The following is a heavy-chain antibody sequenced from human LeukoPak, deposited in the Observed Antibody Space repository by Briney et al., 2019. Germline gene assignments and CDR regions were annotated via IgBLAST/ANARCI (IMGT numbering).Heavy chain of an antibody. J-gene: IGHJ5*02. V-gene: IGHV1-24*01. CDR2: IDPESGER. D-gene: IGHD3-3*01. CDR3: ADFGVVTNWFDP. CDR1: GYTFTEMS. Sequence: ASVKVSCKVSGYTFTEMSIHWVRQTPRKGLEWLGGIDPESGERVYAQNFRGRVTMSEDTSTDPAYMEVSSLRSEDTAIYYCADFGVVTNWFDPWGQGTLVTVSS.